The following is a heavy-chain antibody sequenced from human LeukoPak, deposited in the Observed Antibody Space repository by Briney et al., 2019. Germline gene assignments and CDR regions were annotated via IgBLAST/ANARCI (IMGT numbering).Heavy chain of an antibody. CDR3: VKDLSGSTVTTKYFDY. V-gene: IGHV3-64D*06. Sequence: PGGSLRLSCSASGFTFSNYAMHWVRQAPGKGLEYVSAISSNGGSTYYADSVKGRFTISRDNSKNTLYLQMSSLRAEDTAVYYCVKDLSGSTVTTKYFDYWGQGTLVTVSS. D-gene: IGHD4-17*01. CDR1: GFTFSNYA. CDR2: ISSNGGST. J-gene: IGHJ4*02.